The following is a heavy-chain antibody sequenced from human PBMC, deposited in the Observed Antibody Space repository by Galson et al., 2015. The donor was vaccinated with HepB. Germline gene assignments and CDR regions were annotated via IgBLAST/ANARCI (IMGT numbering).Heavy chain of an antibody. D-gene: IGHD1-26*01. CDR2: IRSKANSYAT. CDR1: GFTFSGSA. CDR3: TRLDSGSYYSCFDY. J-gene: IGHJ4*02. V-gene: IGHV3-73*01. Sequence: SLRLSCAASGFTFSGSAMHWVRQASGKGLEWVGRIRSKANSYATAYAASVKGRFTISRDDSKNTAYLQMNSLKTEDTAVYYCTRLDSGSYYSCFDYWGQGTLVTVSS.